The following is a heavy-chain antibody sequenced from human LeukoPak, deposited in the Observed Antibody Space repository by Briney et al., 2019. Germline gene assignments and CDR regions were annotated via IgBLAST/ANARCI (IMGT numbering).Heavy chain of an antibody. D-gene: IGHD3-3*01. J-gene: IGHJ6*02. V-gene: IGHV3-23*01. CDR1: GFTFENFA. CDR3: AKDATDYDFWSGYYTGSHYYYGMDV. Sequence: PGGSLRLSCAASGFTFENFAMNWVRQTPGKGLEWVAHIGGGAGVDTDFPDSVKGRFTVSRDNSKNTLYLQMNSLRAEDTAVYYCAKDATDYDFWSGYYTGSHYYYGMDVWGQGTTVTVSS. CDR2: IGGGAGVDT.